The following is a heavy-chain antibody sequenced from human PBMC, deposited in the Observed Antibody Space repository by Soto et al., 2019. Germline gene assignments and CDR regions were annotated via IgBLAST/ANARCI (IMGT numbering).Heavy chain of an antibody. CDR3: ATGLDFWSGYYSVPHSY. J-gene: IGHJ4*02. D-gene: IGHD3-3*01. V-gene: IGHV1-46*01. CDR1: GYTFTSYY. CDR2: INPSGGST. Sequence: GASVKVSCKASGYTFTSYYMHWVRQAPGQGLEWMGIINPSGGSTSYAQKFQGRVTMTRDTSTSTVYMELSSLRSEDTAVYYCATGLDFWSGYYSVPHSYWGQGSLVPVSS.